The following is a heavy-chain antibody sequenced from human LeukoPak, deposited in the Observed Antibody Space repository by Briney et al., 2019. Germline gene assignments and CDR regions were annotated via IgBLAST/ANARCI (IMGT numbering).Heavy chain of an antibody. CDR2: IYYSGST. CDR3: ARGLGDHYDSIKTRFDP. V-gene: IGHV4-61*01. J-gene: IGHJ5*02. CDR1: GGXVSSGIYY. Sequence: SETLSLTCTVSGGXVSSGIYYWSWLRQPPGKGLESIGYIYYSGSTNYNPSLKSRVTISVDTSKNQFSLRLSSVTAADTAVYYCARGLGDHYDSIKTRFDPWGQGTLVTVSS. D-gene: IGHD3-22*01.